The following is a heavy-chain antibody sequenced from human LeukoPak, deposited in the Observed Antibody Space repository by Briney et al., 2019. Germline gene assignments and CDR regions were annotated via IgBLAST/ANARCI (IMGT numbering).Heavy chain of an antibody. D-gene: IGHD2-15*01. CDR3: EISGAYPGYFHR. J-gene: IGHJ1*01. CDR2: IYPGDSDT. Sequence: GESLKISCKGSGYSFTSYWIGWVRQMPGKGLEWMGIIYPGDSDTRYSPSFQGQVTISAAKSITTAYLQGRSLKAADTAIYYFEISGAYPGYFHRWVQATQATVPP. CDR1: GYSFTSYW. V-gene: IGHV5-51*01.